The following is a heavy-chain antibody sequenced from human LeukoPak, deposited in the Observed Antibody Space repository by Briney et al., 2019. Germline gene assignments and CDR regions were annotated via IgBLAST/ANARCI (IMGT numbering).Heavy chain of an antibody. V-gene: IGHV3-7*01. Sequence: GFLRLSCAASGFTFSSYWMSWVRQAPGKGLEWVANIKQDGSEKYYVDSVKGRFTISRDNAKNSLYLQMNSLRAEDTAVYYCARDRIVGASYYFDYWGHGTLVTVSS. D-gene: IGHD1-26*01. J-gene: IGHJ4*01. CDR1: GFTFSSYW. CDR3: ARDRIVGASYYFDY. CDR2: IKQDGSEK.